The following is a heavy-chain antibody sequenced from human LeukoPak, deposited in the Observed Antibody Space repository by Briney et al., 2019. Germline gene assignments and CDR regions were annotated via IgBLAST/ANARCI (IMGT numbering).Heavy chain of an antibody. CDR2: SDYSGST. Sequence: NPSETLSLTCTVSGGSISTYYWSWIRQPPGKGLEWIGYSDYSGSTSYNPSLKSRVTVSEDTSKNQFSLKVSSVTAADTAVYYCARGGEWLQYGSFMFSYWGQGTLVTVSS. V-gene: IGHV4-59*01. J-gene: IGHJ4*02. CDR3: ARGGEWLQYGSFMFSY. D-gene: IGHD5-24*01. CDR1: GGSISTYY.